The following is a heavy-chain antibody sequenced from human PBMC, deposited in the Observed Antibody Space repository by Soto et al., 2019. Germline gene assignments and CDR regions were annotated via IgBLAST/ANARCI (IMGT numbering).Heavy chain of an antibody. CDR2: IKQDGSEK. Sequence: GGSLRLSCAASGFTFSSDWMSWVRQAPGKGLEWVANIKQDGSEKYYVDSVKGRFTISRDNAKNSLYLQMNSLRAEDTAVYYCARDLLGIARAYWGQGTLVTVSS. CDR1: GFTFSSDW. CDR3: ARDLLGIARAY. J-gene: IGHJ4*02. V-gene: IGHV3-7*01. D-gene: IGHD6-13*01.